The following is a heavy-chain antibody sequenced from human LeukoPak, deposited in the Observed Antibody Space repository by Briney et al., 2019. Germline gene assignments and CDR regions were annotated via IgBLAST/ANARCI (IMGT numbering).Heavy chain of an antibody. CDR1: GVTFSSHS. CDR2: ISRDGTST. CDR3: ARAQLLADDVFNI. J-gene: IGHJ3*02. D-gene: IGHD2-8*02. V-gene: IGHV3-74*01. Sequence: GGSLRLSCAASGVTFSSHSMHWVRQAPGKGLVWVSGISRDGTSTNYADAVMGRFTISRDNAKNTLYLQMNSLRADDTAVYFCARAQLLADDVFNIWGQGTMVTASS.